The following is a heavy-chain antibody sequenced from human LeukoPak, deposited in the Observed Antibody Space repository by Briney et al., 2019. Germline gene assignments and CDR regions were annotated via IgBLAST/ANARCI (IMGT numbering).Heavy chain of an antibody. CDR1: GYSISSGYY. CDR3: ATEYYDFWSGRPNAFDI. Sequence: PSETLSLTCTVSGYSISSGYYWGWIRQPPGKGLEWIGSIYNSGSTYYNPSLKSRVTISVDTSKNQFSLKLSSVTAADTAVYYCATEYYDFWSGRPNAFDIWGQGTMVTVSS. CDR2: IYNSGST. V-gene: IGHV4-38-2*02. D-gene: IGHD3-3*01. J-gene: IGHJ3*02.